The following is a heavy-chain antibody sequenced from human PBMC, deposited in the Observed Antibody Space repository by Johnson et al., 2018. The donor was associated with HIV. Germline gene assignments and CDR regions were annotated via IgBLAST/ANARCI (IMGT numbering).Heavy chain of an antibody. CDR2: ISWNSGSI. CDR3: AKDRKGSSSWLRSGVAFDI. V-gene: IGHV3-9*01. Sequence: VQLVESGGGVVQPGRSLRLSCAASGFTFSTYGMHWVRQAPGKGLEWVSGISWNSGSIGYADSVKGRFTISRDNAKNSLYLQMNSLRAEDTALYYCAKDRKGSSSWLRSGVAFDIWGQGTMVTVSS. D-gene: IGHD6-13*01. J-gene: IGHJ3*02. CDR1: GFTFSTYG.